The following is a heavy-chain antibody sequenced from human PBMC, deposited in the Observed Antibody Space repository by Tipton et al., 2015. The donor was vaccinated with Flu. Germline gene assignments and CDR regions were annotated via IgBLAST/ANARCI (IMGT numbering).Heavy chain of an antibody. CDR2: MSPNTGNT. CDR1: GYTFTNYD. V-gene: IGHV1-8*01. J-gene: IGHJ4*02. D-gene: IGHD1-20*01. CDR3: ARVPPFNNWNDESDY. Sequence: QLVQSGAEVRKPGASVKVSCKASGYTFTNYDINWVRQATGQGLEWMGWMSPNTGNTGYAQKFQGKVTMTRDTSISTAYMELSSLRSEDTAVYYCARVPPFNNWNDESDYWGLGTLVTVSP.